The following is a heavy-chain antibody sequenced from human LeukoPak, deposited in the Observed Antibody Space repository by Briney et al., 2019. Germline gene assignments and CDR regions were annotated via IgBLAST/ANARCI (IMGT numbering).Heavy chain of an antibody. J-gene: IGHJ4*02. CDR1: GFTFSSYA. CDR3: AKRTGSYFDH. CDR2: IRVSGGST. V-gene: IGHV3-23*01. D-gene: IGHD3/OR15-3a*01. Sequence: GGSLRLSCAASGFTFSSYAMSWVRQAPGKGLEWVSAIRVSGGSTYYADSVKGRFTISRDNSKNTLYLQMNSLRAEDTAVYYCAKRTGSYFDHWGQGTLVTVSS.